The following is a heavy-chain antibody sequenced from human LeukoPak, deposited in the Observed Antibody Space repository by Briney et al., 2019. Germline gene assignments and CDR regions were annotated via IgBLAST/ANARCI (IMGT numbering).Heavy chain of an antibody. CDR3: ARGGGLDV. J-gene: IGHJ6*02. D-gene: IGHD3-16*01. V-gene: IGHV3-7*03. Sequence: GGSLRLSCAASGFTFSSYWMNWARQAPGKGLEWVASINHNGNVSYYVDSVKGRFTISRDNAKNSLYQQMSNLRAEDTAVYFCARGGGLDVWGQGATVTVSS. CDR2: INHNGNVS. CDR1: GFTFSSYW.